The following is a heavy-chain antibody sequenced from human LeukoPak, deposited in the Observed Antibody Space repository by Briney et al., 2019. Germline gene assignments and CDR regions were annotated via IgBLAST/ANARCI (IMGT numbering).Heavy chain of an antibody. CDR1: VGTFSSYA. D-gene: IGHD1-1*01. CDR3: AREGFGKTGTTYWLDP. V-gene: IGHV1-69*06. Sequence: SVKVSCKASVGTFSSYAISGVRQAPGQGLEWMGGIIPIFGTANYAQKFQGRVTITADKSTSTAYMELSSLRSEDTAVYYCAREGFGKTGTTYWLDPWGQGTLVTVSS. CDR2: IIPIFGTA. J-gene: IGHJ5*02.